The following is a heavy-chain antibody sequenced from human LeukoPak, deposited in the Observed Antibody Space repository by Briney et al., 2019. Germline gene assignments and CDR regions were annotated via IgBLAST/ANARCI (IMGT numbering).Heavy chain of an antibody. CDR1: GFIFSSYD. D-gene: IGHD6-19*01. CDR2: IGTAGDS. Sequence: PGGSLRLSCAASGFIFSSYDMHWVRQTTGEGLEWVSAIGTAGDSYYPGSVRGRFTIFRENAKNSLYLQMNSLRAGDTAVYYCARGAGTGFDYWGQGTLVTVSS. V-gene: IGHV3-13*04. J-gene: IGHJ4*02. CDR3: ARGAGTGFDY.